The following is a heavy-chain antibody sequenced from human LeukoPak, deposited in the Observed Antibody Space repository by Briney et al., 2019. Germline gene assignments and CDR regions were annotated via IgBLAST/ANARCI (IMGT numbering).Heavy chain of an antibody. D-gene: IGHD3-10*02. CDR3: ARHPLKAYVSDWFDP. Sequence: SETLSLTRTVSGGSISSRSYYWGWLRQPPGKGLEWIASIFYSGSTYHNPSLKSRVTISVDTSKSQFSLKLSSVTAADTAVYFCARHPLKAYVSDWFDPWGQGTLVTVSS. CDR1: GGSISSRSYY. J-gene: IGHJ5*02. V-gene: IGHV4-39*01. CDR2: IFYSGST.